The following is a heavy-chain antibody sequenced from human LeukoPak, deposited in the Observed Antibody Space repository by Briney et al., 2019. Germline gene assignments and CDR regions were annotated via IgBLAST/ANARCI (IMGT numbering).Heavy chain of an antibody. CDR1: GFTFSSYG. Sequence: PGRSLRLSCAASGFTFSSYGMHWVRQAPGKGLEWVAVIWYDGSNKYYADSVKGRFTISRDNSKNTLYLQMNSLRAEDTAVYYCAREPDGDGYNPDAFDIWGQGTMVTVSS. V-gene: IGHV3-33*01. D-gene: IGHD5-24*01. CDR3: AREPDGDGYNPDAFDI. J-gene: IGHJ3*02. CDR2: IWYDGSNK.